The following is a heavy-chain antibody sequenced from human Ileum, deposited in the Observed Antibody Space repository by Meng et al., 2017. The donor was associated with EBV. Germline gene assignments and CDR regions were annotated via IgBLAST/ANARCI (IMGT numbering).Heavy chain of an antibody. CDR1: GDSISSNSW. Sequence: RLQEPGAGLGKPSGTLSPPCPVSGDSISSNSWWSWVRQPPGKGLEWIGEIYHSGSTNYNPSFKSRVTMSVDKSKNQISLNLSSVTAADTAVYYCASGRDYAWHSWGRGTLVTVSS. D-gene: IGHD4-17*01. V-gene: IGHV4-4*02. J-gene: IGHJ4*02. CDR3: ASGRDYAWHS. CDR2: IYHSGST.